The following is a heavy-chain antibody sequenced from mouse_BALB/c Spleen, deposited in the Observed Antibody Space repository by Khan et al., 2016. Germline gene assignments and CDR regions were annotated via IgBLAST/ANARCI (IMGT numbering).Heavy chain of an antibody. J-gene: IGHJ4*01. Sequence: QIQLVQSGPELKKPGETVKISCKASGYTFTNYGMNWVKQAPGKGLKWMGWINTNTGEPTYAEEFKGRFAFSLATSASTAYLQINNLKNEDTATYFCARLDLYYGYDGYAMDYWGQGTSVTVSS. V-gene: IGHV9-3*02. CDR2: INTNTGEP. CDR1: GYTFTNYG. D-gene: IGHD2-2*01. CDR3: ARLDLYYGYDGYAMDY.